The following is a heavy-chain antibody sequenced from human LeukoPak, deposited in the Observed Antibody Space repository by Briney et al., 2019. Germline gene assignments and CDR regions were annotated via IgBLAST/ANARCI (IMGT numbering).Heavy chain of an antibody. V-gene: IGHV3-48*03. Sequence: GGSLRLSCAASGFTFSSYEMNWVRQAPGKGLEWVSYISSSGSTKYYADSVKGRFTISRDNAKNSLYLQMNSLRAEDTAVYYCAREGGYSYGYAWDYWGQGTLVTVSS. J-gene: IGHJ4*02. CDR1: GFTFSSYE. D-gene: IGHD5-18*01. CDR3: AREGGYSYGYAWDY. CDR2: ISSSGSTK.